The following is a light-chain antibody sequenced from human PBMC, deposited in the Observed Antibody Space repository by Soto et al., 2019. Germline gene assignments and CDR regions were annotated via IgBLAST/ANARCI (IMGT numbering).Light chain of an antibody. V-gene: IGKV1-27*01. J-gene: IGKJ1*01. Sequence: DIQMTQSPSSLSSSVGDTVTITCRASQGVSNYLAWYQQKPGQVPNLLIYAASTLESGVPSRFSGSGSGTDFTTTISSVRHEDAANYCWQNYNKAPRTFGQGTKVEIK. CDR2: AAS. CDR1: QGVSNY. CDR3: QNYNKAPRT.